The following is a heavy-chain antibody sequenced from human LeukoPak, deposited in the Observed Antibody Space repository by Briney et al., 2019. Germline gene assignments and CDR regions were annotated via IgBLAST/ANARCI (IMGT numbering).Heavy chain of an antibody. CDR2: IWSDGSNK. V-gene: IGHV3-30*02. J-gene: IGHJ6*03. CDR1: GFTFSSYD. CDR3: ATDPYASADYYYCYMDV. Sequence: GGSLRLSCAASGFTFSSYDMHWVRQAPGKGLEWVAFIWSDGSNKYYADSVKGRFTISRDNSKNTLFLQMNSLRAEDTAVYYCATDPYASADYYYCYMDVWGKGTTVTVSS.